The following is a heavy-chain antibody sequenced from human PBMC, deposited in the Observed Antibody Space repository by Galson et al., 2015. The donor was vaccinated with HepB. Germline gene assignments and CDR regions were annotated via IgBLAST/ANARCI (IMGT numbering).Heavy chain of an antibody. CDR1: GFTVRDYY. CDR3: ASDSGYYYDSSGYYQPLDY. CDR2: ISRSGSTI. D-gene: IGHD3-22*01. V-gene: IGHV3-11*01. J-gene: IGHJ4*02. Sequence: SLRLSCAASGFTVRDYYMSWIRQAPGERLGWVSYISRSGSTISYADSVKSRFTISRDNAKNSLYLQMNSLRAEDTAVYYCASDSGYYYDSSGYYQPLDYWGQGTLVTASS.